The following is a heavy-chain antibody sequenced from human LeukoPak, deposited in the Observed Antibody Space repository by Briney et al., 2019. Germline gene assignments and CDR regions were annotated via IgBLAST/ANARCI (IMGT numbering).Heavy chain of an antibody. V-gene: IGHV3-30*18. Sequence: PGRSLRLSCAASGFTFSNYGVHWVRQAPGKGLEWVAVISYDGSNKYYADSVKGRFTISRDNSKNTLYLQMNSLRAEDTAVYYCAKLRTLATDYWGQGTLVTVSS. CDR3: AKLRTLATDY. J-gene: IGHJ4*02. D-gene: IGHD4-17*01. CDR1: GFTFSNYG. CDR2: ISYDGSNK.